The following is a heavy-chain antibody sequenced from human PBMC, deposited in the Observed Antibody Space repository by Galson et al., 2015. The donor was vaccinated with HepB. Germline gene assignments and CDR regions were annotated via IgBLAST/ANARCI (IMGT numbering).Heavy chain of an antibody. CDR1: GFTFDDYA. J-gene: IGHJ3*02. V-gene: IGHV3-9*01. Sequence: SLRLSCAASGFTFDDYAMHWVRQAPGKGLEWVSGISWNSGSIGYADSVKGRFTISRDNAKNSLYLQMNSLRAEDTALYYCAKDISFGTGFRELYPGAFDIWGQGTMVTVSS. D-gene: IGHD3-10*01. CDR2: ISWNSGSI. CDR3: AKDISFGTGFRELYPGAFDI.